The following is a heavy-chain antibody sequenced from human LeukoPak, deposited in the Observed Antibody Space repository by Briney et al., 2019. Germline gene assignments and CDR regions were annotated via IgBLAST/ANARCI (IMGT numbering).Heavy chain of an antibody. Sequence: GRSLRLSCAASGFTFSSYGMHWVRQAPGKGLERVAVISYDGSNKYYADSVKGRFTISRDNSKNTLYLQLNSLRAEDTAVYYCAKHRQKVATKGPFDYWGQGTLVTVSS. CDR2: ISYDGSNK. J-gene: IGHJ4*02. D-gene: IGHD5-12*01. CDR1: GFTFSSYG. CDR3: AKHRQKVATKGPFDY. V-gene: IGHV3-30*18.